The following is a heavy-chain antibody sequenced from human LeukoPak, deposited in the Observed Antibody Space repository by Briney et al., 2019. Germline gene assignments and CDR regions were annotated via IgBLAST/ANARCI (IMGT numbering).Heavy chain of an antibody. Sequence: GGSLRLSCAASGLTFSSYWMSWVRQAPGKGLEWVANIKQDGSEKYYVDSVKGRFTISRDNAKNSLYLQMDSLRAEDTAVYYCARGYRWSNDYWGQGTLVTVSS. V-gene: IGHV3-7*04. CDR1: GLTFSSYW. CDR2: IKQDGSEK. D-gene: IGHD2-8*02. CDR3: ARGYRWSNDY. J-gene: IGHJ4*02.